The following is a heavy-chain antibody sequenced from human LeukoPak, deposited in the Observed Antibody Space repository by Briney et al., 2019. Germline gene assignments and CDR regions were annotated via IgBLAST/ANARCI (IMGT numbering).Heavy chain of an antibody. CDR1: GGSISSGGHY. J-gene: IGHJ4*02. Sequence: PSQTLSLTCTVSGGSISSGGHYWSWIRQHPGKGLEWIGYIYYSGSTYYNPSLKSRVTISVDTSKNQFSLKLSSVTAADTAVYYCARLYSSGWSGDYWGQGTLVTVSS. D-gene: IGHD6-19*01. CDR3: ARLYSSGWSGDY. CDR2: IYYSGST. V-gene: IGHV4-31*03.